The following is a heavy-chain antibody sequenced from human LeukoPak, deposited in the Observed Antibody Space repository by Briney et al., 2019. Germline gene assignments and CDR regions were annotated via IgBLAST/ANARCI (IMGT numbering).Heavy chain of an antibody. J-gene: IGHJ4*02. CDR1: GGSISSHY. V-gene: IGHV4-59*08. CDR2: ISYSGST. D-gene: IGHD2-15*01. Sequence: PSETLSLTCTVSGGSISSHYWSWIRQPLENGLEWIEPISYSGSTTYNPSLKGRVTISVDTSKNQFPLMLSSVSAADTAVYYCARRYCSGGSCYSAFDYWGQGTLVAVSS. CDR3: ARRYCSGGSCYSAFDY.